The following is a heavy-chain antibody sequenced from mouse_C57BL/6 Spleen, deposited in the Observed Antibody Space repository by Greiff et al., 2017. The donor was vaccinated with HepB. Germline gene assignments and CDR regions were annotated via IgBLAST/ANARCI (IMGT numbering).Heavy chain of an antibody. D-gene: IGHD6-1*01. CDR2: IHPNSGST. CDR1: GYTFTSYW. Sequence: VKLQQPGAELVKPGASVKLSCKASGYTFTSYWMHWVKQRPGQGLEWIGMIHPNSGSTNYNEKFKSKATLTVDKSSSTAYMQLSSLTSEDSAVYYCARDVAGEAWFAYWGQGTLVTVSA. V-gene: IGHV1-64*01. J-gene: IGHJ3*01. CDR3: ARDVAGEAWFAY.